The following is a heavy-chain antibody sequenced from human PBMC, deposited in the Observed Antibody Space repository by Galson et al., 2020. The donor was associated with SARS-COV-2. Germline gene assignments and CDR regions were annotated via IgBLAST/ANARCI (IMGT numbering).Heavy chain of an antibody. CDR3: AMDYDFWSGSADY. CDR2: VSHSGTT. Sequence: SETLSLTCGVSGYSIGTDYYWGWVRQPPGKGLEWIGSVSHSGTTYYNPSLRSRVTISLDTSKNQFSLQLTSVTAADTAVYYCAMDYDFWSGSADYWGQGTLVTISS. V-gene: IGHV4-38-2*01. CDR1: GYSIGTDYY. J-gene: IGHJ4*02. D-gene: IGHD3-3*01.